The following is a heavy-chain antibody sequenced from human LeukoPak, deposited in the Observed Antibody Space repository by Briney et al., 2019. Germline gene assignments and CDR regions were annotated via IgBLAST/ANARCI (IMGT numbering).Heavy chain of an antibody. Sequence: GGSLRLSCAASGFTFSSYAMSWVRQAPGKGLEWVSAISGSGGSTYYADSVKGRFTISRDNSKNTLYLQMNSLRAEDTAVYYWANILSGNMITFGGFILVPPTTLDYWGQGTLVTVSS. V-gene: IGHV3-23*01. CDR3: ANILSGNMITFGGFILVPPTTLDY. CDR1: GFTFSSYA. CDR2: ISGSGGST. J-gene: IGHJ4*02. D-gene: IGHD3-16*01.